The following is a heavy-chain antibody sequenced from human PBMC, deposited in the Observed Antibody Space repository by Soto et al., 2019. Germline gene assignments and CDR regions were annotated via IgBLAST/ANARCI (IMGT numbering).Heavy chain of an antibody. CDR3: ARRSADYDILTSYYYAPHFDY. J-gene: IGHJ4*02. CDR2: IFYSGST. D-gene: IGHD3-9*01. CDR1: GGSINSGGYY. V-gene: IGHV4-31*03. Sequence: SETLSLTCSVSGGSINSGGYYWTWIRQHPGKGLEWIGNIFYSGSTSYNPSLKSRLTISIDTSKTHFSLKLSSVTAADTAVYYCARRSADYDILTSYYYAPHFDYWGQGTLVTVSS.